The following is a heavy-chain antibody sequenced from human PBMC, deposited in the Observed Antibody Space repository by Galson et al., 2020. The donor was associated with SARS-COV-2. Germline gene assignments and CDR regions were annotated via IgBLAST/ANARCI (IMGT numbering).Heavy chain of an antibody. D-gene: IGHD1-26*01. Sequence: GGSLRLSCATSEFTFNKYTMNWIRQAPGKGPEWLSSMSSSGSKIFYAASVRGRFTISRDDARNSLYLQMNSLSAEDTAVYYCARAVGTAVFYYWYVDLWGRGTLVAVSS. CDR2: MSSSGSKI. CDR3: ARAVGTAVFYYWYVDL. CDR1: EFTFNKYT. J-gene: IGHJ2*01. V-gene: IGHV3-21*01.